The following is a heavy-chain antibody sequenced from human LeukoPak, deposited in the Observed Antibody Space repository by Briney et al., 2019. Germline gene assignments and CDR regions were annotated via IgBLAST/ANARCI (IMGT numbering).Heavy chain of an antibody. J-gene: IGHJ6*03. CDR1: GGSISSYY. V-gene: IGHV4-4*09. CDR3: ARRNHYFYYMDV. Sequence: SETLSLTCTVSGGSISSYYWSWIRQSPVKGLEWIGYIFPSGSAYYNPSLQSRVTISLDTSENQFSLTLTSVTAADTAVYYCARRNHYFYYMDVWGKGTTVTVSS. CDR2: IFPSGSA.